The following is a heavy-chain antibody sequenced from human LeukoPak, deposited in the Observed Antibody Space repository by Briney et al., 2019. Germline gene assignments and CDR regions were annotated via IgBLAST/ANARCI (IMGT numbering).Heavy chain of an antibody. CDR2: ISSNGGST. CDR3: VKAIFYGSGSYYNFGGWYFDY. V-gene: IGHV3-64D*06. J-gene: IGHJ4*02. D-gene: IGHD3-10*01. Sequence: GGSLRLSCSASGFTFSSYATHWVRQAPGKGLEYVSAISSNGGSTYYADSVKGRFTISRDNSKNTLYLQMSSLRAEDTAVYYCVKAIFYGSGSYYNFGGWYFDYWGQGTLVTVSS. CDR1: GFTFSSYA.